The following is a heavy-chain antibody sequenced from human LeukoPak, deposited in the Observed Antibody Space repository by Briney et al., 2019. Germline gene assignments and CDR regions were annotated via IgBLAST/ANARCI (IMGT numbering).Heavy chain of an antibody. D-gene: IGHD5-12*01. J-gene: IGHJ3*02. CDR2: VYYSGST. Sequence: KTSETLSLTCTVSGGSISTYYWNWIRQPPGKGLEWIGYVYYSGSTNYDPSLKSRVTISVDTSKSQFSLKLSPVTAADTAVYYCARLESGYYDAFDIWGQGTMVTVSS. CDR1: GGSISTYY. CDR3: ARLESGYYDAFDI. V-gene: IGHV4-59*12.